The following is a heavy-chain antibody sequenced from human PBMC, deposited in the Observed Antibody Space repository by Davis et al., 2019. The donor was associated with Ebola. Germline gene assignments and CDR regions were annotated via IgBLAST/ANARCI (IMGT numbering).Heavy chain of an antibody. CDR1: GFVFSSYV. CDR2: LGTSADT. D-gene: IGHD1-26*01. J-gene: IGHJ3*02. CDR3: AKDTSNIWFDI. V-gene: IGHV3-23*01. Sequence: GESLKISCAASGFVFSSYVMSWVRRAPGKGPEWVSTLGTSADTYYADSVKGRFTISRDNSKNTLYLQMNGLRVEDTAIYYCAKDTSNIWFDIWGQGTMVTVSS.